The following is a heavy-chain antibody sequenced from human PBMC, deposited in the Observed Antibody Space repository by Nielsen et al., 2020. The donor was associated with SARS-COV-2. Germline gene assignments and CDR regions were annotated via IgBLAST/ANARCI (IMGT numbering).Heavy chain of an antibody. Sequence: SLKISCSASGFTFSSYAMHWVRQAPGKGLEWVSAISGNGGSTYYADSVKGRFTISRDNSKNTLYLQMNSLRAEDTAVYYCAKDRGDYAAFDIWGQGTMVTVSS. D-gene: IGHD4-17*01. CDR1: GFTFSSYA. J-gene: IGHJ3*02. CDR2: ISGNGGST. V-gene: IGHV3-23*01. CDR3: AKDRGDYAAFDI.